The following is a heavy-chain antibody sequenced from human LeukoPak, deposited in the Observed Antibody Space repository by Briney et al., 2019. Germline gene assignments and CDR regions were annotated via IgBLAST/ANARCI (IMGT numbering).Heavy chain of an antibody. CDR3: AVYSYGYRLAY. Sequence: LETLSLTCAVYGGSFSGYYWSWIRQPPGKGLEWIGEINHSGSTNYNPSLKSRVTISVDTSKNQFSLKLSSVTAADTAVYYCAVYSYGYRLAYWGQGTLVTVSS. J-gene: IGHJ4*02. CDR1: GGSFSGYY. D-gene: IGHD5-18*01. CDR2: INHSGST. V-gene: IGHV4-34*01.